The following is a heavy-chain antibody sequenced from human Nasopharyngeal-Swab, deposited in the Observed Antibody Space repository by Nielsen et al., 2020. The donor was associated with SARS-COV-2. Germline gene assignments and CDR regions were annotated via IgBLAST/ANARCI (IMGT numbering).Heavy chain of an antibody. V-gene: IGHV5-51*01. J-gene: IGHJ5*02. Sequence: GESLKISCKGSGYSFTSYCIGWVRQMPGKGLEWMGIIYPGYAYTSYSPSFQGKVTISADKSMSTAYLQWTSLKASDTAMYYCARLEYDFWSGSDNWFDPWGQGPLVTVSS. CDR2: IYPGYAYT. CDR1: GYSFTSYC. D-gene: IGHD3-3*01. CDR3: ARLEYDFWSGSDNWFDP.